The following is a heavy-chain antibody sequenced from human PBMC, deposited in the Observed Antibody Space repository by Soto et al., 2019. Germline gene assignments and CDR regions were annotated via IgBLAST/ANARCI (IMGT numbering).Heavy chain of an antibody. CDR2: IKQGGTRK. CDR3: ARENGAFHN. J-gene: IGHJ4*02. V-gene: IGHV3-7*01. CDR1: GFTFSNYL. D-gene: IGHD2-8*01. Sequence: GGSLRLSCAAAGFTFSNYLMSWVRQAPGKGLEWVANIKQGGTRKYYVDSVKGRFTISRDNARNSMFLEMDSLRAEDSAVYYCARENGAFHNWGRGTQVTVSS.